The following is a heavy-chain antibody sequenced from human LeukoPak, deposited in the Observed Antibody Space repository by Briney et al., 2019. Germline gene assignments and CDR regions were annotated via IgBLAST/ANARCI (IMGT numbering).Heavy chain of an antibody. D-gene: IGHD1/OR15-1a*01. CDR1: GYTFTGYY. CDR2: INPNSGGT. J-gene: IGHJ5*02. CDR3: ARIAGPITGTRGPNWFDP. V-gene: IGHV1-2*02. Sequence: ASVKVSCKASGYTFTGYYMHWVRQAPGQGLEWMGWINPNSGGTNYAQKFQGRVAMTRDTSICTAYMELSRLRSDDTAVYYCARIAGPITGTRGPNWFDPWGQGTLVTVSS.